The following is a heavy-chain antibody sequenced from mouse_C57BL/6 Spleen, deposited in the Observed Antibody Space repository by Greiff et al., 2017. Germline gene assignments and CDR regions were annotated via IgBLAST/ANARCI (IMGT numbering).Heavy chain of an antibody. CDR3: ARAGGYYAMDY. Sequence: EVHLVESGGGLVKPGGSLKLSCAASGFTFSDYGMHWVRQAPEKGLEWVAYISSGSSTIYYADTVKGRFTISRDNAKNTLFLQMTSLRSEDTAMYYCARAGGYYAMDYWGQGTSVTVSS. V-gene: IGHV5-17*01. CDR2: ISSGSSTI. CDR1: GFTFSDYG. J-gene: IGHJ4*01.